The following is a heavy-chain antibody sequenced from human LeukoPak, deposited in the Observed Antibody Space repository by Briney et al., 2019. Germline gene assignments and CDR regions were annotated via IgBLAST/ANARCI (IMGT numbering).Heavy chain of an antibody. Sequence: WGSLRLSCAASGFTFSSYWMHWVRQAPGKGLVWVSRIKTDGSSTSYADAVKGRFTISRDNAKNTLYLQMNSLRAEDTAVYYCAREDYGDYFYPGDWGQGTLVTVSS. CDR3: AREDYGDYFYPGD. CDR1: GFTFSSYW. CDR2: IKTDGSST. D-gene: IGHD4-17*01. J-gene: IGHJ4*02. V-gene: IGHV3-74*01.